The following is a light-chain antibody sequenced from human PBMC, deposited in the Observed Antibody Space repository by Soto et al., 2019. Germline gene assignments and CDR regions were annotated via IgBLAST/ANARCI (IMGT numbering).Light chain of an antibody. CDR1: QGISTY. V-gene: IGKV3-11*01. CDR3: QQRTDWPRTYT. Sequence: EVVLTQSPVTLSLSPGERATLSCRASQGISTYLAWYQHKPGQAPRLLIYDASNRATGIPARFSGSGSGTDFTLTICSLEPEDFAVYYCQQRTDWPRTYTFGQGTKLEIK. J-gene: IGKJ2*01. CDR2: DAS.